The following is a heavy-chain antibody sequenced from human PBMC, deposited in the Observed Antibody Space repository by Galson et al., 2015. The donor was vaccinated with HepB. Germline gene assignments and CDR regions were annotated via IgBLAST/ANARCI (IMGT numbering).Heavy chain of an antibody. CDR3: AREDGYYDY. D-gene: IGHD2-2*03. Sequence: SLRLSCAASGFTFSSYAMHWVRQAPGKGLEWVAVISYDGSNKYYADSVKGRFTISRDNSKNTLYLQMNSLRAEDTAVYYCAREDGYYDYWGQGTLVTVSS. CDR2: ISYDGSNK. CDR1: GFTFSSYA. V-gene: IGHV3-30*04. J-gene: IGHJ4*02.